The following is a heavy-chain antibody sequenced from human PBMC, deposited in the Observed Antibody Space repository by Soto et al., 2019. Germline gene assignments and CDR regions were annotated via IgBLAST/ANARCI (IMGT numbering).Heavy chain of an antibody. CDR2: ISAYEGNT. D-gene: IGHD4-17*01. V-gene: IGHV1-18*01. CDR3: ARTRRLYLYDAHSDYGASMEDY. Sequence: QGQLVQSGAEVKKPGASVKVSSKASGYTFHMFGYTWVRQAPGQGLEWVGCISAYEGNTAYGKNFQCRVSLNTDSTTSTANIELRCLTSDDTAVYFCARTRRLYLYDAHSDYGASMEDYWGQGTLLSVSS. J-gene: IGHJ4*02. CDR1: GYTFHMFG.